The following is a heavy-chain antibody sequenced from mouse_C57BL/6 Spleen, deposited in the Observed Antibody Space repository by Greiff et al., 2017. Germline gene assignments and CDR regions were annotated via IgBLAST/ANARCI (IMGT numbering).Heavy chain of an antibody. CDR2: IYPGGGYT. J-gene: IGHJ4*01. D-gene: IGHD2-3*01. CDR1: GYTFTNYW. CDR3: ARRVYDGYYVAMDY. Sequence: QVQLQQSGAELVRPGTSVKMSCKASGYTFTNYWIGWAKQRPGHGLEWIGDIYPGGGYTNYNEKFKGKATLAADKSSSTAYMQFSSLTSEDSAIYDCARRVYDGYYVAMDYWGQGTSVTVSS. V-gene: IGHV1-63*01.